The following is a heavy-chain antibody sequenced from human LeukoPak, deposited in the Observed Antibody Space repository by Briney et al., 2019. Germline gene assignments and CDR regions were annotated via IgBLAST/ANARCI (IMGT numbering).Heavy chain of an antibody. CDR3: VRGVGVSRFNYFDP. CDR2: IWYDASNK. J-gene: IGHJ5*02. V-gene: IGHV3-33*01. Sequence: PGRSLTLSCAASGFTFSSFGMHWVRQAPGKGLEWVAVIWYDASNKYYADSVKGRFTISRDNSKNTLFQQMNSLRDDDTAVYYCVRGVGVSRFNYFDPWGQGTLVIVSS. D-gene: IGHD6-13*01. CDR1: GFTFSSFG.